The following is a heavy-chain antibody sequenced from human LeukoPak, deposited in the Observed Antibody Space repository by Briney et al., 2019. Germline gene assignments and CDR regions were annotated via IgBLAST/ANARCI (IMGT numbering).Heavy chain of an antibody. D-gene: IGHD6-19*01. CDR2: IRYDGSNK. J-gene: IGHJ4*02. V-gene: IGHV3-30*02. CDR3: AKDAGIAVAGTFYDY. CDR1: GFTFSSYG. Sequence: GGSLRLSYAASGFTFSSYGMHWVRQAPGKGLEWVAFIRYDGSNKYYADSVKGRFTISRDNSKNTLYLQMNSLRAEDTAVYYCAKDAGIAVAGTFYDYWGQGTLVTVSS.